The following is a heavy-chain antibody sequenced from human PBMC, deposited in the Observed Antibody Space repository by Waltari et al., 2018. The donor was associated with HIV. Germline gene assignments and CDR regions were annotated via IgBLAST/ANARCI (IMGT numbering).Heavy chain of an antibody. Sequence: EVKLVESGGGAVQTGGSLRLSCEGSGFTFSSHDMYWVRQTPGKGLEWVAQISDDAREKFHGDSVRGRFVVSRDNARNSIFLQMNNLRDDDTGVYFCVRQPLRHDL. CDR3: VRQPLRHDL. CDR1: GFTFSSHD. J-gene: IGHJ2*01. CDR2: ISDDAREK. V-gene: IGHV3-7*01.